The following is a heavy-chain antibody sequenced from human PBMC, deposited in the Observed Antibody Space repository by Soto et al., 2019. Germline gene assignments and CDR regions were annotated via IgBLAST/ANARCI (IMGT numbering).Heavy chain of an antibody. Sequence: TSVKPSCKASGGTFSSYAISWVRQAPGQGLEWMGGIIPIFGTANYAQKFQGRVTITADESTSTAYMELSSLRSEDTAVYYCAGGYYYDIFGYYHSRINVFAICGQGTMVIV. J-gene: IGHJ3*02. D-gene: IGHD3-22*01. V-gene: IGHV1-69*13. CDR2: IIPIFGTA. CDR3: AGGYYYDIFGYYHSRINVFAI. CDR1: GGTFSSYA.